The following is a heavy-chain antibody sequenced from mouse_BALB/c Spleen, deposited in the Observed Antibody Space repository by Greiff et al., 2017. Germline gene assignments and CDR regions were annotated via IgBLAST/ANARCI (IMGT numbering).Heavy chain of an antibody. D-gene: IGHD2-4*01. CDR1: GYSFTGYF. CDR2: INPYNGDT. Sequence: EVQLQQSGPELVKPGASVKISCKASGYSFTGYFMNWVMQSHGKSLEWIGRINPYNGDTFYNQKFKGKATLTVDKSSSTAHMELRSLASEDSAVYYCVSDYDGRAFAYWGQGTLVTVSA. J-gene: IGHJ3*01. CDR3: VSDYDGRAFAY. V-gene: IGHV1-20*02.